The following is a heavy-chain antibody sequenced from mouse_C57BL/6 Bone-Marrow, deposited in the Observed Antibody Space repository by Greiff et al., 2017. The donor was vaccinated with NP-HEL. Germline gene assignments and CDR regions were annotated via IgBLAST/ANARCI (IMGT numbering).Heavy chain of an antibody. Sequence: VQGVESGPGLVAPSQSLSITCTVSGFSLTSYGVHWVRQPPGKGLEWLVVIWSDGSTTYNSALKSRLSISKDNSKSQVFLKMNSLQTDDTAMYYCARQGGDGYPYAMDYWGQGTSVTVSS. CDR3: ARQGGDGYPYAMDY. CDR1: GFSLTSYG. D-gene: IGHD2-3*01. V-gene: IGHV2-6-1*01. CDR2: IWSDGST. J-gene: IGHJ4*01.